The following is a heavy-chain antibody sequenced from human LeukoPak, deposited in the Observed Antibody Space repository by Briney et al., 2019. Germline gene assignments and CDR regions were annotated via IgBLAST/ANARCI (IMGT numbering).Heavy chain of an antibody. CDR2: ISGSGGST. CDR1: GFTFSSYA. D-gene: IGHD2-2*01. J-gene: IGHJ3*02. Sequence: PGRSLRLSCAASGFTFSSYAMSWVRQAPGKGLEWVSAISGSGGSTYYADSVKGRFTISRDNSKNTLYLQMNSLRAEDTAVYYCAKGSADSDAFDIWGQGTMVTVSS. V-gene: IGHV3-23*01. CDR3: AKGSADSDAFDI.